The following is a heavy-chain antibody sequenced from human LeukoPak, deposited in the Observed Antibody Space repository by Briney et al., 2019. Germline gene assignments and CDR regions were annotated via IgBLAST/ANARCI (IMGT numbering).Heavy chain of an antibody. V-gene: IGHV1-2*02. J-gene: IGHJ4*02. CDR1: GHTFSDYY. Sequence: GASVKVSCKASGHTFSDYYLHWMRQAPGQGLERMGGVNPNTGDTEFAQKFQGRVTMTRDTSTSTVYMELSSLRSEDTAVYYCARDGDYYGSGSLSDYWGQGTLVTVSS. CDR2: VNPNTGDT. CDR3: ARDGDYYGSGSLSDY. D-gene: IGHD3-10*01.